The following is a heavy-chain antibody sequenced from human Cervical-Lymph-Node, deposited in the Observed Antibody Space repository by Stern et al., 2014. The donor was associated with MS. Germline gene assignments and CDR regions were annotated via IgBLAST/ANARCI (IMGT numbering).Heavy chain of an antibody. Sequence: VQLVQSGGGVVQPGKSLRLSCAASGFIFSSYAIHWVRQAPGKGLEWVAIIWYDGSNKNYADSVKGRFTISRDNAKNVVFLQMNSLRDEDTAIYYCGGQYYDVLTGWDRFDPWGQGTQVIVSS. D-gene: IGHD3-9*01. CDR1: GFIFSSYA. CDR3: GGQYYDVLTGWDRFDP. CDR2: IWYDGSNK. J-gene: IGHJ5*02. V-gene: IGHV3-33*01.